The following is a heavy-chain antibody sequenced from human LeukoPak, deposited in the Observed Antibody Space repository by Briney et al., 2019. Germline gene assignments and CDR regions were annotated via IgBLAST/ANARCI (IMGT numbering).Heavy chain of an antibody. V-gene: IGHV4-4*07. CDR2: IYNSGYT. J-gene: IGHJ4*02. D-gene: IGHD4-17*01. Sequence: PSETLSLTCTVSGASISPYYWSWIRQPAGKGLEWIGRIYNSGYTNYNPSLESRVTISVDTSKNQFSLKLSSVTAADTAVYYCARDMRGEGFDYWGQGTLVTVSS. CDR3: ARDMRGEGFDY. CDR1: GASISPYY.